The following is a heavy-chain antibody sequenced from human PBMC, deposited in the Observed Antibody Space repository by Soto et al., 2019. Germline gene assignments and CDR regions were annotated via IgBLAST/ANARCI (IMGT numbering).Heavy chain of an antibody. D-gene: IGHD2-2*01. CDR3: ARGFAVVPAPDSGLNWFDP. J-gene: IGHJ5*02. V-gene: IGHV1-69*02. CDR1: GGTFSTYS. Sequence: QVQLVQSGAEVKKPGSSVNVSCKVSGGTFSTYSIGWVRQAPGQGLEWIGRIIPILDVVDYAQKFQDRVTITSDKSTNPAYMGLSSLRSDDTAVYFCARGFAVVPAPDSGLNWFDPWGQGTLVTVSS. CDR2: IIPILDVV.